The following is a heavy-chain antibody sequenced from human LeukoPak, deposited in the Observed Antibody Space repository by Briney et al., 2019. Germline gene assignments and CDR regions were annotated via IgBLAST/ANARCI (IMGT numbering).Heavy chain of an antibody. V-gene: IGHV3-11*04. D-gene: IGHD6-13*01. CDR1: GFTFSDYY. Sequence: KPGGSLRLSCAASGFTFSDYYMSWIRQAPGKGLEWVSYISSSSSTIYYADSVKGRFTISRDNAKNSLYLQMNSLRAEDTAVYYCARALSNREQLTPFDYWGQGTLVTVSS. CDR2: ISSSSSTI. CDR3: ARALSNREQLTPFDY. J-gene: IGHJ4*02.